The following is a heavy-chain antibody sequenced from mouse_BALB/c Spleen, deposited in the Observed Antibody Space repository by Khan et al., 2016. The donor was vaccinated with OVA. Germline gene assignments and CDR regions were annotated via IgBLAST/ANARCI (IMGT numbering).Heavy chain of an antibody. Sequence: EVQLQQSGPELVKPGASVKISCKASGYSFTGYFRNWVMQSHGKSLEWIGRINPHIGETLYHQTFKDKSTLTVDASSSTAHMELQSLASEDSAVYYCTRIYRSDLDYWGQGTTLTVSS. J-gene: IGHJ2*01. V-gene: IGHV1-20*02. CDR2: INPHIGET. D-gene: IGHD1-1*01. CDR3: TRIYRSDLDY. CDR1: GYSFTGYF.